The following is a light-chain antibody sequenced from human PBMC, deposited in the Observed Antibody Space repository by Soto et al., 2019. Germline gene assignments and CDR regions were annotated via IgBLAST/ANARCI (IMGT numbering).Light chain of an antibody. CDR3: QQYGSSRT. V-gene: IGKV3-20*01. Sequence: EIVLTQSPGTLSLSPGERATLSCRASQSVSSSYLAWYKQKPGQAPRHLIYGASSWATGIPDRFSGCGSGTDFTLTISRLEPEDFAVYYCQQYGSSRTFGQGTKVEIK. CDR1: QSVSSSY. CDR2: GAS. J-gene: IGKJ1*01.